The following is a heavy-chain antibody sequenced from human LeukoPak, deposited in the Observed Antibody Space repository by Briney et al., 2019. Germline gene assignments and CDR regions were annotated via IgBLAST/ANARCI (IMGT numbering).Heavy chain of an antibody. Sequence: SETLPLTCTVSGGSISTYYWSWIRQPPGKGLELIGYISYSGNTNYNLSLKSRVTMSVDTSKNQFSLKLSSVTAADTAVYYCARRRDYVWGSYRYAFDIWGQGTMVTVSS. J-gene: IGHJ3*02. CDR3: ARRRDYVWGSYRYAFDI. CDR2: ISYSGNT. D-gene: IGHD3-16*02. V-gene: IGHV4-59*01. CDR1: GGSISTYY.